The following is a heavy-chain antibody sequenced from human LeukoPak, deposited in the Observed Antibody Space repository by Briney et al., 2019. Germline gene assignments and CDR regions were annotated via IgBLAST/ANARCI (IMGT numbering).Heavy chain of an antibody. V-gene: IGHV3-30*02. CDR1: GFTFSSYG. D-gene: IGHD2-15*01. J-gene: IGHJ4*02. CDR2: IRYDGSNK. CDR3: AKDLDRYCSGGSCYADY. Sequence: GGSLRLSCAASGFTFSSYGVHWVRQAPGKGLEWVAFIRYDGSNKYYADSVKGRFTISRDNSKNTLYLQMNSLRAEDTAVYYCAKDLDRYCSGGSCYADYWGQGTLVTVSS.